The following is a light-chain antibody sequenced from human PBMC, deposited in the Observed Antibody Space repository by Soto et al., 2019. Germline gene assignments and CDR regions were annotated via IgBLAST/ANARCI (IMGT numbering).Light chain of an antibody. CDR2: KAS. CDR3: KHYNSYSEA. J-gene: IGKJ1*01. Sequence: DIQMTQSPSTLSGSVGDRVTITCRASQTISSWLAWYQQKPGKAPKLLIYKASTIKSGVPSRFSGSGSGTEFTLTIRSLQPDDFATYYCKHYNSYSEAFGQGTKVDIK. CDR1: QTISSW. V-gene: IGKV1-5*03.